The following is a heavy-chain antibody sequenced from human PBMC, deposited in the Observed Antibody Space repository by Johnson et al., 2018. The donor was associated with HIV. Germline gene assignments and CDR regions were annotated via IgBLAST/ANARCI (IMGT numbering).Heavy chain of an antibody. D-gene: IGHD1-1*01. CDR1: GFTFSSYA. J-gene: IGHJ3*02. CDR2: ISYDGRIP. CDR3: AKGRKWNDVGNDALDI. V-gene: IGHV3-30*04. Sequence: QVQLVESGGGVVQPGRSLRLSCAASGFTFSSYAMHWVRQAPGKGLEWVAVISYDGRIPSHADSVKGRFTISSDNSKSTVFLQMSNLRPEDTAVYYCAKGRKWNDVGNDALDIWGQGTLVTVSS.